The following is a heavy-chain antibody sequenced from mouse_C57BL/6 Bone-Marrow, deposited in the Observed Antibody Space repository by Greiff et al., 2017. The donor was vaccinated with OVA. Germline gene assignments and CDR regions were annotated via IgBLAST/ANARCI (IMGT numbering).Heavy chain of an antibody. D-gene: IGHD2-3*01. J-gene: IGHJ3*01. V-gene: IGHV1-49*01. CDR2: FTMYSDAT. CDR3: ARSYDGYYAWFAY. CDR1: YFAFMASA. Sequence: LKESGAELVRPGSSVKLSCKDSYFAFMASAMHWVKQRPGHGLEWIGSFTMYSDATEYSENFKGKATLTANTSSSTAYMELSSLTSEDSAVYYCARSYDGYYAWFAYWGQGTLVTVSA.